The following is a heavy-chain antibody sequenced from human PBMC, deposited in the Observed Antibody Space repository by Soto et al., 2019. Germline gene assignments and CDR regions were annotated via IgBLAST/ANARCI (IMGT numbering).Heavy chain of an antibody. Sequence: SETLSLTCTVSGGSISSYYWSWIRQPPGKGLEWIGYTFYRGSTKYNTSLKSRAPISVDRSKTHFSLNLSSVTAADTAVYYCARDKGRYDSGMDVWGQGTTVTVSS. CDR1: GGSISSYY. D-gene: IGHD3-9*01. V-gene: IGHV4-59*01. CDR2: TFYRGST. J-gene: IGHJ6*02. CDR3: ARDKGRYDSGMDV.